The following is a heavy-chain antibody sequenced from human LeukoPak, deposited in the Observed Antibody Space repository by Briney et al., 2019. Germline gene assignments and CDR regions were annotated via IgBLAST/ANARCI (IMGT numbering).Heavy chain of an antibody. J-gene: IGHJ4*02. Sequence: SETLSLTCAVYGGSFSGYYWSSIRQPPGKGLEWIGEINHSGSTNYNPSLKSRVTISVDTSKNQFSLKLSSVTAADTAVYYCARGIVPEAFDYWGQGTLVTVSS. CDR3: ARGIVPEAFDY. D-gene: IGHD2-2*01. CDR1: GGSFSGYY. V-gene: IGHV4-34*01. CDR2: INHSGST.